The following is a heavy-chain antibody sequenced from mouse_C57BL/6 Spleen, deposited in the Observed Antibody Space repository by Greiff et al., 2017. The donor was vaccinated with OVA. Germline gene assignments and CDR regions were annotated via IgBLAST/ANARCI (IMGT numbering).Heavy chain of an antibody. D-gene: IGHD2-2*01. Sequence: QVQLQQSGAELVRPGTSVKVSCKASGYAFTNYLIEWVKQRPGQGLEWIGEINPGSGGTNYNEKFKGKATLTADKSSSTAYMPLSSLTSEDSAVYFCARSGGYDGFSYAMDDWGQGTTVTVSS. J-gene: IGHJ4*01. V-gene: IGHV1-54*01. CDR1: GYAFTNYL. CDR2: INPGSGGT. CDR3: ARSGGYDGFSYAMDD.